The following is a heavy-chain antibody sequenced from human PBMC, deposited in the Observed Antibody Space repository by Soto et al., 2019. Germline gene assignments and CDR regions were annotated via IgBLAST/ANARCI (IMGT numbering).Heavy chain of an antibody. J-gene: IGHJ4*02. CDR3: ARWARTSIGGKEFDY. CDR1: GGSITSYY. CDR2: IHHTGTT. V-gene: IGHV4-34*01. Sequence: EPLSLTCAVYGGSITSYYWSWIRRPPGKGLEWIGEIHHTGTTNYNPSLKSRVLISLDTSKNHFFLSLTSVTAADTAVYYCARWARTSIGGKEFDYWGQGTMVTDSS. D-gene: IGHD3-16*01.